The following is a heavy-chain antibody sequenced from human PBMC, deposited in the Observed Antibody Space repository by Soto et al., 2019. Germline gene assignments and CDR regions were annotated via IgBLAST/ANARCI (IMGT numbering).Heavy chain of an antibody. CDR3: AKQIRFSPAGYMDV. D-gene: IGHD3-3*01. J-gene: IGHJ6*03. CDR2: ISGSGGST. V-gene: IGHV3-23*01. CDR1: GFTFSGYA. Sequence: GGSLRLSCAASGFTFSGYAMSWVRQAPGKGLEWVSAISGSGGSTYYADSVKGRFTISRDNSKNTLYLQMNSLRAEDTAVYYCAKQIRFSPAGYMDVWGKGTTVTV.